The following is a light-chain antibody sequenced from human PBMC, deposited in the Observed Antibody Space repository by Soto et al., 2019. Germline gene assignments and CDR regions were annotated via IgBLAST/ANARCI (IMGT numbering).Light chain of an antibody. CDR3: SVWDDSRNGWV. CDR2: SNK. CDR1: NSNIGSHT. V-gene: IGLV1-44*01. Sequence: QSVLTQPPSASGTPGQRVTISCSGSNSNIGSHTVNWYQQLPGTAPKLLMYSNKQRPSGVPDRFSGSKSGTSASLAISGLQSEDEADYYCSVWDDSRNGWVFGGGTELTVL. J-gene: IGLJ3*02.